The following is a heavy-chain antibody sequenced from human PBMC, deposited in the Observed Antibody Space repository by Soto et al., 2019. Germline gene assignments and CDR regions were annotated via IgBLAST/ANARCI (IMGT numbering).Heavy chain of an antibody. V-gene: IGHV3-11*01. J-gene: IGHJ3*02. CDR1: GFTFRDYY. CDR3: ASAPRHCSRASCYFEVAAFYI. D-gene: IGHD2-2*01. Sequence: GSLRLSCAASGFTFRDYYMSWIRQAPGKGLAWVSYISSSGSTIYYADSVKGRFTISRDNANNSLYLQMNSLRAEDPAVYYSASAPRHCSRASCYFEVAAFYIWGQGTMVTVSS. CDR2: ISSSGSTI.